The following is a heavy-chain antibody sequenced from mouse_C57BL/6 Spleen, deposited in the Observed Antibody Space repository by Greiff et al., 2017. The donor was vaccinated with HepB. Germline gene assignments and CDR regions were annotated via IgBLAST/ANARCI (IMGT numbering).Heavy chain of an antibody. CDR3: ARCYGNYGFYYFDY. V-gene: IGHV1-63*01. Sequence: VQLQQSGAELVRPGTSVKMSYKASGYTFTNYWIGWAKQRPGHGLEWIGDIYPGGGYTNYNEKFKGKATLTADKSSSTAYMQFSSLTSEDSAIYYCARCYGNYGFYYFDYWGQGTTLTVSS. D-gene: IGHD2-1*01. J-gene: IGHJ2*01. CDR1: GYTFTNYW. CDR2: IYPGGGYT.